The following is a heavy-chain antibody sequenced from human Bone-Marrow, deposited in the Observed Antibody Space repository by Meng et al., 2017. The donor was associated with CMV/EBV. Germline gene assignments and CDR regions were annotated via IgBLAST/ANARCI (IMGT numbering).Heavy chain of an antibody. V-gene: IGHV4-34*01. CDR3: ARARSLVLPPYYFDY. Sequence: GSLRLSCAVYGGSFSGYYWSWIRQPPGKGLEWIGEINHSGSTNYNPSLKSRVTISVDTSKNQFSLKLSSVTAADTAVYYCARARSLVLPPYYFDYWGQGTLVTVSS. D-gene: IGHD6-13*01. J-gene: IGHJ4*02. CDR1: GGSFSGYY. CDR2: INHSGST.